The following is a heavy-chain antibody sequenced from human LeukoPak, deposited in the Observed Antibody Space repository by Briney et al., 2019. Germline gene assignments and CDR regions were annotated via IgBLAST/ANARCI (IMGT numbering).Heavy chain of an antibody. CDR2: IYAGGDT. CDR3: ARAGHYDFWSGSRHYGLDV. V-gene: IGHV3-53*01. D-gene: IGHD3-3*01. J-gene: IGHJ6*02. CDR1: GFTVSTNF. Sequence: GGSLRLSCAASGFTVSTNFMSWVRQAPGKGLEWVSVIYAGGDTYYADSVKGRFTISRDNAKNSLYLQMNSLRAEDTAVYYCARAGHYDFWSGSRHYGLDVWGQGTTVTVSS.